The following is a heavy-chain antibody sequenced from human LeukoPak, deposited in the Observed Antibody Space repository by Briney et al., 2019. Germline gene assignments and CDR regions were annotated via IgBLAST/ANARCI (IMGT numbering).Heavy chain of an antibody. J-gene: IGHJ4*02. Sequence: SGTLSLTCAVSGGSISSSNWWSWVRQPPGKGLEWIGEIYHSGSTNYNPSLKSRVTISVDKSKNQFSLKLCSVTAADTAVYYCARWTYCGGDCYSIDYWGQGTLVTVSS. CDR1: GGSISSSNW. D-gene: IGHD2-21*02. V-gene: IGHV4-4*02. CDR2: IYHSGST. CDR3: ARWTYCGGDCYSIDY.